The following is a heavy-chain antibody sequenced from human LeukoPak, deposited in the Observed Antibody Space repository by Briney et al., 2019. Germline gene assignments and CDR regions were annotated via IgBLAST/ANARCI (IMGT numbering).Heavy chain of an antibody. V-gene: IGHV4-39*01. CDR1: GGSISNSSYY. Sequence: TDTLSLTCNVSGGSISNSSYYWGWLRPPPGKGLEWIGSIYYSGSTYYHPSLKSQITTPVDTPKIQFSLKLNPVTAAGTAVYDCMRYYYNFDYWGQGTLVTVSS. D-gene: IGHD2/OR15-2a*01. CDR2: IYYSGST. J-gene: IGHJ4*02. CDR3: MRYYYNFDY.